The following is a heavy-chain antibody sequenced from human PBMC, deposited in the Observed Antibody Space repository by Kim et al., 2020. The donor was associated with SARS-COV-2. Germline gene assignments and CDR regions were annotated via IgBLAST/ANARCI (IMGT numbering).Heavy chain of an antibody. CDR3: ARVDDILTSRGMDV. Sequence: GGSLRLSCAASGFTFSSYAMHWVRQAPGKGLEWVAVISYDGSNKYYVDSVKGRFTISRDNSKNTLYLQMNSLRAEDTAVYYCARVDDILTSRGMDVWGQGTTVTVSS. V-gene: IGHV3-30*04. J-gene: IGHJ6*02. CDR2: ISYDGSNK. CDR1: GFTFSSYA. D-gene: IGHD3-9*01.